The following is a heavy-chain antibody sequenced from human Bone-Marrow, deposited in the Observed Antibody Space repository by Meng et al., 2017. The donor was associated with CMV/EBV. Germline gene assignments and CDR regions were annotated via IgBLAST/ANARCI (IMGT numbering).Heavy chain of an antibody. V-gene: IGHV1-8*01. Sequence: ASVKVSCKASGYTFTTYDIDWVRQATGQGLEWMGWMKPNSGNTGYAQKFEGRVTMTRNTSISTAYMELSSLRSEDMAVYYCARRGVAARRGSWFDPWGQGTPVTGSS. D-gene: IGHD6-6*01. CDR3: ARRGVAARRGSWFDP. CDR2: MKPNSGNT. CDR1: GYTFTTYD. J-gene: IGHJ5*02.